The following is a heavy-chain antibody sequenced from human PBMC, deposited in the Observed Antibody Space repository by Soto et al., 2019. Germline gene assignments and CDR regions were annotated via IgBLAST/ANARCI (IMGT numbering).Heavy chain of an antibody. CDR2: INHSGST. J-gene: IGHJ6*02. Sequence: PSETLSLTCAVYGGSFSGYYWSWIRQPPGKGLEWIGEINHSGSTNYNPSLKSRVTISVDTSKNQFSLKLSSATAADTAVYYCARSLVVVTLYGMDVWGQGTTVTVSS. CDR1: GGSFSGYY. V-gene: IGHV4-34*01. D-gene: IGHD2-21*02. CDR3: ARSLVVVTLYGMDV.